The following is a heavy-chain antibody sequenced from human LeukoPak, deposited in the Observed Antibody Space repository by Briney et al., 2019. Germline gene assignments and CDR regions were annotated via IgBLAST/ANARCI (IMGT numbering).Heavy chain of an antibody. V-gene: IGHV1-18*01. Sequence: ASVKVSCKASGYTFTSYGISWVRQAPGQGLEWMGWISAYNGNTNYAQKLQGRVTMTTDTSTSTAYMELRSLRSDDTAVYYCARDQVYCSGGSCYWVDYYHYYGMDVWGQGTTVTVSS. J-gene: IGHJ6*02. D-gene: IGHD2-15*01. CDR2: ISAYNGNT. CDR1: GYTFTSYG. CDR3: ARDQVYCSGGSCYWVDYYHYYGMDV.